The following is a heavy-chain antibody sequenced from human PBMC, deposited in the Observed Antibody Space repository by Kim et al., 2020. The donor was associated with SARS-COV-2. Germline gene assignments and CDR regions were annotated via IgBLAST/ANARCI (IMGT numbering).Heavy chain of an antibody. CDR2: ISYDGSNK. CDR1: GFTFSSYG. V-gene: IGHV3-33*05. D-gene: IGHD6-19*01. J-gene: IGHJ4*02. Sequence: GGSLRLSCAASGFTFSSYGMHWVRQAPGKGLEWVAVISYDGSNKYYADSVKGRFTISGDNSKNTLYLQMKSLRADDTAVYYCARYRSYSSGWYGLGGFDYWGQGTLVTVSS. CDR3: ARYRSYSSGWYGLGGFDY.